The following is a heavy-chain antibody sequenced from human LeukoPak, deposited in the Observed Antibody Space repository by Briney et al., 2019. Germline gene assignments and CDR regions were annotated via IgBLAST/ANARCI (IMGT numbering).Heavy chain of an antibody. CDR1: GGSFSGYY. CDR2: INHSGST. D-gene: IGHD6-19*01. Sequence: SETLSLTCAVYGGSFSGYYWSWIRQPPGKGLEWIGEINHSGSTNYNPSLKSRVTISVDTSKNQFSLKLSSVTAADTAVYYWAKGLKDSRGWYQVGLFLDFWGQGTLVTVSS. CDR3: AKGLKDSRGWYQVGLFLDF. J-gene: IGHJ4*02. V-gene: IGHV4-34*01.